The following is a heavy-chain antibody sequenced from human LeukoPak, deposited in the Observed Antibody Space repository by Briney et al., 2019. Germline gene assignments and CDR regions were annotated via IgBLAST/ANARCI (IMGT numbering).Heavy chain of an antibody. D-gene: IGHD5-24*01. CDR2: IYHSGST. CDR1: GYSISSGYY. J-gene: IGHJ4*02. CDR3: ARLGMVGWLHRPFDY. Sequence: SETLSLTCAVSGYSISSGYYWGWFRQPPGKGLEWIGSIYHSGSTYYNPSLKSRVTISVDTSKNQFSLKLGSVTAADTAVYYCARLGMVGWLHRPFDYWGQGTLVTVSS. V-gene: IGHV4-38-2*01.